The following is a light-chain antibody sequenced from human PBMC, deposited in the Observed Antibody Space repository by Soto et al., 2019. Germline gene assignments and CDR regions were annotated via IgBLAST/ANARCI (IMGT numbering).Light chain of an antibody. J-gene: IGLJ2*01. V-gene: IGLV3-21*02. CDR2: DDT. CDR3: QVWDNTFDQV. Sequence: SYGLTQPPSASVAPGQTATITCGGKNIGTKGVHWYQQRPGQAPMLVLYDDTDRPSGIPERFSGSNSGNTATLTISRVEVGDEADYYCQVWDNTFDQVFGGGTKLTVL. CDR1: NIGTKG.